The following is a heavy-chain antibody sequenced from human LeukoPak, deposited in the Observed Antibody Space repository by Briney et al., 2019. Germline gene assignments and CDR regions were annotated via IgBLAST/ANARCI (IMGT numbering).Heavy chain of an antibody. Sequence: ASVKVPCKASGYTFTGYYMHWVRQAPGQGLEWMGWINPNSGGTNYAQKFQGRVTMTRDTSISTAYMELSRLRSDDTAVYYCARDLGYGDPFDYWGQGTLVTVSS. CDR1: GYTFTGYY. CDR2: INPNSGGT. CDR3: ARDLGYGDPFDY. V-gene: IGHV1-2*02. J-gene: IGHJ4*02. D-gene: IGHD2-21*02.